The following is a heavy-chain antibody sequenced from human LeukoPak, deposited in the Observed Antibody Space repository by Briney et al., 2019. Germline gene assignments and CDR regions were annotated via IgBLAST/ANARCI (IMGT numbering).Heavy chain of an antibody. Sequence: ASVKVSCKASGYTFTGYYMHWVRQAPGQGLEWMGWINPNSGGTNYAQKFQGRVTMTRDTSISTAYMELSRLRSDDTAVYYCAARGDYYDCSGYTGRLGAFDIWGQGTMVTVSS. CDR1: GYTFTGYY. D-gene: IGHD3-22*01. V-gene: IGHV1-2*02. CDR2: INPNSGGT. J-gene: IGHJ3*02. CDR3: AARGDYYDCSGYTGRLGAFDI.